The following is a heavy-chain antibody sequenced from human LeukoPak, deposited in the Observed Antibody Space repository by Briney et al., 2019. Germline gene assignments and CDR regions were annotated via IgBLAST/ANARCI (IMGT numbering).Heavy chain of an antibody. Sequence: HGGSLKIFFKGSWYRFTRYRVGWGGPIPRERLEWMGIIDPGDSETRYSPSFQGQVTMSVDKSISTAYLQWSTLKAPDTAMYYCARLDDGFDIWGQGTMVTVSS. J-gene: IGHJ3*02. V-gene: IGHV5-51*01. CDR3: ARLDDGFDI. CDR1: WYRFTRYR. CDR2: IDPGDSET.